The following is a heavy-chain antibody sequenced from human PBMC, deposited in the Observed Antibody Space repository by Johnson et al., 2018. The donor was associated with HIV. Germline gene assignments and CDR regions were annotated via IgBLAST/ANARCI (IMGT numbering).Heavy chain of an antibody. CDR1: GFTFSSYG. CDR3: ARVQFLPPNAFDI. D-gene: IGHD2/OR15-2a*01. V-gene: IGHV3-NL1*01. CDR2: IYSGGST. J-gene: IGHJ3*02. Sequence: QVQLVESGGGVVQPGRSLRLSCAASGFTFSSYGMHWVRQAPGKGLEWVSVIYSGGSTYYADSVKGRFTISRDNSKNPLYLQMNSLRAEDTAVYYCARVQFLPPNAFDIWGQGTMVTVSS.